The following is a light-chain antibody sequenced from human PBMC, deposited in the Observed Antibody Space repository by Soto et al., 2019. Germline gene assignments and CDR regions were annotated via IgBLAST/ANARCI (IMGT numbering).Light chain of an antibody. CDR3: CSYAGSRGLV. Sequence: QSALTQPASVSGSRGQSITISCTGTSSDVGSYNLVSWYQQHPGKAPKLMIYEGSKRPSGVSNRFSGSKSGNTASLTISGLQAEDEADYYCCSYAGSRGLVFGGGTQLTVL. CDR1: SSDVGSYNL. V-gene: IGLV2-23*01. J-gene: IGLJ2*01. CDR2: EGS.